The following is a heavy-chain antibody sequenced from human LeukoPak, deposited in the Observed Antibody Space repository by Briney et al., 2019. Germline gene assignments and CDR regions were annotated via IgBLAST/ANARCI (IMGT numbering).Heavy chain of an antibody. CDR2: INPNSGGT. J-gene: IGHJ6*03. V-gene: IGHV1-2*02. CDR3: VRGGSSWYSYYYYMDV. D-gene: IGHD6-13*01. Sequence: ASVTVSCKVSGYTFTGYYMHWVRQAPGQGLEWMGWINPNSGGTNYAQKFQGRVAMTRDTSISKAYLELSRLRFDDTAIYYCVRGGSSWYSYYYYMDVWGKGTTVTVSS. CDR1: GYTFTGYY.